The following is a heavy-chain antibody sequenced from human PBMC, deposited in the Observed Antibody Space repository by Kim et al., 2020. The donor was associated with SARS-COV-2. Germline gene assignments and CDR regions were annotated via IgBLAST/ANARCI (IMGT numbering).Heavy chain of an antibody. Sequence: GGSLRLSCAASGFTFSSYGMHWVRQAPGKGLEWVAVISYDGSNKYYADSVKGRFTISRDNSKNTLSLQMKSLRAEDTALYYCSKSLWGRYREYLYYWGQG. D-gene: IGHD3-16*02. CDR3: SKSLWGRYREYLYY. CDR2: ISYDGSNK. J-gene: IGHJ4*02. CDR1: GFTFSSYG. V-gene: IGHV3-30*18.